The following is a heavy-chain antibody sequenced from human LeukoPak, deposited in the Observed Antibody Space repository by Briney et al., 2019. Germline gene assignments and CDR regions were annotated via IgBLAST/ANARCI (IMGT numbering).Heavy chain of an antibody. V-gene: IGHV1-18*01. CDR2: ISAYNGNT. CDR3: ARDAERYCSSTSCLNWFDP. D-gene: IGHD2-2*01. J-gene: IGHJ5*02. CDR1: GYTFTSYG. Sequence: ASVKVSCKASGYTFTSYGISWVRQAPGQGLEWMGWISAYNGNTNYAQKLQGRVTMTTDASTSTAYMELRSLRSDDTAVYYCARDAERYCSSTSCLNWFDPWGQGTLVTVSS.